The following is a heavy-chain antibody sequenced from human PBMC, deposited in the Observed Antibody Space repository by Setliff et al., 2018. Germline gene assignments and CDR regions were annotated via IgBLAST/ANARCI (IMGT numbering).Heavy chain of an antibody. Sequence: GASVKVSCKASGYTFTSYDINWVRQATGQGLEWMGWMNPNSGNTGYAQKFQGRVTITRNTSISTAYMELSSPRSEDTAVYYCASDGQGNYNFWSGSYYYYGMDVWGQGTTVTVSS. J-gene: IGHJ6*02. V-gene: IGHV1-8*03. CDR2: MNPNSGNT. CDR3: ASDGQGNYNFWSGSYYYYGMDV. CDR1: GYTFTSYD. D-gene: IGHD3-3*01.